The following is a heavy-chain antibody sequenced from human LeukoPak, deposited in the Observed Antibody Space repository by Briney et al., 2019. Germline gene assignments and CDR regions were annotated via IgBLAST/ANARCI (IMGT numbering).Heavy chain of an antibody. D-gene: IGHD3-16*01. CDR3: AVGDQLYFDY. V-gene: IGHV1-2*04. CDR2: INPNSGGT. Sequence: ASVKVSCKASGYTFTGYYMHWVRQAPGQGLEWMGWINPNSGGTNYAQKFQGWVTMSRDTSIRTAYMELSRLRSDDTAVYYCAVGDQLYFDYWGQGTLVTVSS. J-gene: IGHJ4*02. CDR1: GYTFTGYY.